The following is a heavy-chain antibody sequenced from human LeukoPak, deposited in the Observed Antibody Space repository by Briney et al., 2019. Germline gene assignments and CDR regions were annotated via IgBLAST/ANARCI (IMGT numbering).Heavy chain of an antibody. CDR3: ASGDTAMVSFDPGYDY. V-gene: IGHV3-48*03. CDR2: ISSSGSTI. J-gene: IGHJ4*02. CDR1: GFPFSSYE. Sequence: PGGSLRLSCAASGFPFSSYEMNWVRQAPGKGLEWVSYISSSGSTIYYADSVKGRFTISRDNAKNSLYLQMNSLRAEDTAVYYCASGDTAMVSFDPGYDYWGQGTLVTVSS. D-gene: IGHD5-18*01.